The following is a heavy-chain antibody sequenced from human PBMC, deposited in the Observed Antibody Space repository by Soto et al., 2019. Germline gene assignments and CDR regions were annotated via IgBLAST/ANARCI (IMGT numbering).Heavy chain of an antibody. D-gene: IGHD3-16*02. CDR1: GGSFSGYY. CDR2: INHSGST. CDR3: ARVSRDYIWGSYRSRAFDI. Sequence: SETLSLTCAVYGGSFSGYYWSWIRQPPGKGLEWIGEINHSGSTNYNPSLKSRVTISVDTSKNQFSLKLSSVTAADTAVYYCARVSRDYIWGSYRSRAFDIWGQGTMVTVSS. J-gene: IGHJ3*02. V-gene: IGHV4-34*01.